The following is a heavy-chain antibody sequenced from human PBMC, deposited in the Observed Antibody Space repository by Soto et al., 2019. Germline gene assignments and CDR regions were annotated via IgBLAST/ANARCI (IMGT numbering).Heavy chain of an antibody. Sequence: ASVKVSCKASGYTFTDYFIHWVRQAPGQGLEWMGCINPYSGGTNSAQNFQGRVTMARDTSISTAYMELTSLRSDDTAVYYCVRDLSYPFYFDSWGQGTLVTVSS. J-gene: IGHJ4*02. CDR1: GYTFTDYF. V-gene: IGHV1-2*02. CDR2: INPYSGGT. D-gene: IGHD3-10*01. CDR3: VRDLSYPFYFDS.